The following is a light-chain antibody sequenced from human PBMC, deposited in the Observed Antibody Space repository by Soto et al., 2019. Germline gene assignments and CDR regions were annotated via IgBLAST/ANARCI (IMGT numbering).Light chain of an antibody. J-gene: IGLJ1*01. CDR2: DVT. CDR3: SSYASSSTYV. CDR1: SSDVGYYNH. V-gene: IGLV2-14*03. Sequence: QSVLTQPASVSGSPGQSITISCTGTSSDVGYYNHVSWYQQHPGKAPKLMIYDVTNRPSGVSNRFFGSKSGNTASLTISGLQAEDEADYYCSSYASSSTYVSGTGTKVTVL.